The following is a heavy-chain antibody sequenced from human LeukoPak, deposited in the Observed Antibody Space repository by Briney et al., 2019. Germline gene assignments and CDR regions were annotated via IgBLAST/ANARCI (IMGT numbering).Heavy chain of an antibody. V-gene: IGHV3-23*01. CDR1: GFTFSNFA. J-gene: IGHJ4*02. CDR3: ARPPPQGSRRG. CDR2: ITGGSGAK. Sequence: PGGSLRLSCTASGFTFSNFAMSWVRQAPGKGLEWVSTITGGSGAKYYADSVKGRFTISRDNSKDTLYLQMYSLRAEDTAVYYCARPPPQGSRRGWGQGTLVTVSS.